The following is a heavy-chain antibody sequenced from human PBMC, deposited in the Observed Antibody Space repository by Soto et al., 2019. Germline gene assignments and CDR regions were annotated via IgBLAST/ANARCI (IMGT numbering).Heavy chain of an antibody. V-gene: IGHV4-34*01. D-gene: IGHD4-17*01. Sequence: QVQLQQWGAGLLKPSETLSLTCAVYGGSFSGYYWSWIRQPPGKGLEWIGEINHSGSTNYNPSLKSGVTITVDTSKYQFSLKLSSGAAAGTAVYYCARYYGGKVVDNWGQGSLVSVSS. CDR1: GGSFSGYY. CDR2: INHSGST. J-gene: IGHJ4*02. CDR3: ARYYGGKVVDN.